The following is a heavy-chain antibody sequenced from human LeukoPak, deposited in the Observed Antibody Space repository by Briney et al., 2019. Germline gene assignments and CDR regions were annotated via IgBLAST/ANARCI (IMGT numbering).Heavy chain of an antibody. D-gene: IGHD5-24*01. CDR1: GGSVSSGSYY. Sequence: KPSETLSLTCTVSGGSVSSGSYYWSWIRQPPGKGLEWIGHIYYSGSTNYNPSLKSRVTISVDTSKNQFSLKLSSVTAADTAVYYCARWLQHEDYFDYWGQGTLVTVSS. CDR3: ARWLQHEDYFDY. CDR2: IYYSGST. V-gene: IGHV4-61*01. J-gene: IGHJ4*02.